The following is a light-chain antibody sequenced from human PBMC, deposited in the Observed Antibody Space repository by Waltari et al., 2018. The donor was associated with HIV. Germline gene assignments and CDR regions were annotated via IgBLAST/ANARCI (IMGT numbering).Light chain of an antibody. CDR3: SSYTSSSTRV. J-gene: IGLJ1*01. V-gene: IGLV2-14*01. Sequence: QSALTQPASVPGSPGQSITISCTETSSDVGGYNYVSWYPQNPGKAPKLMIYYGSTRPSGGANRFSGAKSGNTAYLTISGLQAEDEADYYCSSYTSSSTRVFGTGTKVTVL. CDR1: SSDVGGYNY. CDR2: YGS.